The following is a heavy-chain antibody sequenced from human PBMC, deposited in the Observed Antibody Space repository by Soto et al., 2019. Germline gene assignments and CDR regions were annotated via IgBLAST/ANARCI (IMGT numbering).Heavy chain of an antibody. Sequence: ASVKVSCKASGYPFTSHDINWVRQAPGQGLEWMGWMSPNTGNTGYAQKFQGRVTMTRNTSMSTVYMELSSLRSDDTAVYFCARDWGVVSYYYGVDFWGQGTTVTVSS. D-gene: IGHD7-27*01. CDR2: MSPNTGNT. CDR3: ARDWGVVSYYYGVDF. J-gene: IGHJ6*02. CDR1: GYPFTSHD. V-gene: IGHV1-8*01.